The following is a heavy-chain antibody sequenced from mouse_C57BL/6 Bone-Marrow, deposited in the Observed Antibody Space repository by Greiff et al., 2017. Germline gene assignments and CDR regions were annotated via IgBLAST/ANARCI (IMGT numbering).Heavy chain of an antibody. V-gene: IGHV1-76*01. CDR1: GYTFTDYY. J-gene: IGHJ3*01. CDR2: IYPGSGNT. Sequence: QVQLQQSGAELVRPGASVKLSCKASGYTFTDYYINWVKQRPGQGLEWIARIYPGSGNTYYNEKFKGKATLTAEKSSSTAYMQLSSLTSEDSAVYCCARGGDYGPFAYWGQGTLVTVSA. D-gene: IGHD1-1*02. CDR3: ARGGDYGPFAY.